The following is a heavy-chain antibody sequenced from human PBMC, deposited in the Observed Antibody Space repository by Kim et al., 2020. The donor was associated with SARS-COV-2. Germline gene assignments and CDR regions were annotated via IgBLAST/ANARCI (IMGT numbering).Heavy chain of an antibody. Sequence: STSYAQKCQGRVTMTRDTSTSTVYMELSSLRSEDTAVYYCARDQDTAMTYWGQGTLVTVSS. D-gene: IGHD5-18*01. CDR3: ARDQDTAMTY. J-gene: IGHJ4*02. CDR2: ST. V-gene: IGHV1-46*01.